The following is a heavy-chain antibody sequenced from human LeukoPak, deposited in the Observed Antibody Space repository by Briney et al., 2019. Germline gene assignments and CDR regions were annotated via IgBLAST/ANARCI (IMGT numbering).Heavy chain of an antibody. D-gene: IGHD5-24*01. Sequence: PGGSLRLSCSASGFIFSSYWMSWVRQAPGKGLEWVANIKQDGSEKYFVDSVKGRFTISRNNAKNSLYLQMNSLRAEDTAVYYCARELVEMATIGGLDYWGQGTLVTVSS. V-gene: IGHV3-7*01. CDR2: IKQDGSEK. CDR1: GFIFSSYW. CDR3: ARELVEMATIGGLDY. J-gene: IGHJ4*02.